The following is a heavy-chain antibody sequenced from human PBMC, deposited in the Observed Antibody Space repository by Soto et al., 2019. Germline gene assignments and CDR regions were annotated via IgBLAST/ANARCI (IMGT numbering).Heavy chain of an antibody. CDR3: ARGRYGDY. J-gene: IGHJ4*02. D-gene: IGHD1-1*01. Sequence: QVHLVQSGAEVKKPGASVKVSCQGSGYAFTTYGITWVRQATGQGLEWMGWISAHNGNTNYAQKLQGSVTVTRDTSTSTAYMELRSLRYDDTAVYYCARGRYGDYWGQGALVTVSS. V-gene: IGHV1-18*01. CDR2: ISAHNGNT. CDR1: GYAFTTYG.